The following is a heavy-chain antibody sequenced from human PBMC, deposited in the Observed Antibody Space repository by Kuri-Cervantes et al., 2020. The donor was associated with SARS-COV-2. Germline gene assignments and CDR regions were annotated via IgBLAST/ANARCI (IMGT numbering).Heavy chain of an antibody. CDR1: GFTFSSYE. D-gene: IGHD1-26*01. J-gene: IGHJ4*02. CDR3: AKDLSGGGSYSWFDY. V-gene: IGHV3-48*03. CDR2: ISSSGTTI. Sequence: GESLKISCAASGFTFSSYEMNWVRQAPGKGLEWVSYISSSGTTIYYADSVKGRFTISRDNAKSSLYLQMNSLRAKDTAVYYCAKDLSGGGSYSWFDYWGQGTLVTVSS.